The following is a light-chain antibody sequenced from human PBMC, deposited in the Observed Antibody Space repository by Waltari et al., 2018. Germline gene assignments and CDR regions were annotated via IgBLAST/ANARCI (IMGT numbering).Light chain of an antibody. CDR1: QSVGSN. V-gene: IGKV3-15*01. Sequence: EIVMTQSPVTLSLSPGERATIPCRASQSVGSNLAWYQQKPGQAPRLLIYGVSIRVTGIPARFSGTGSGTEFTLTISSLQSEDFAVYYCQQYNNWPPYTFGQGTRLEI. CDR3: QQYNNWPPYT. CDR2: GVS. J-gene: IGKJ2*01.